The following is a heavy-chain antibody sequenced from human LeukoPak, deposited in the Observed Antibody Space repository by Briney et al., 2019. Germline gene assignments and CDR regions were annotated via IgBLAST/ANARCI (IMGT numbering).Heavy chain of an antibody. V-gene: IGHV3-11*06. Sequence: GGSLRLSCAASGFTFSDSYMSWIRQAAGKGLEWVSYISSTSSHTNYADSVKGRFTISRDNAKKSLYLQMNSLRAEDTAVYYCARDVTAAHHLDYWGQGTLVTVSS. D-gene: IGHD6-13*01. CDR2: ISSTSSHT. CDR3: ARDVTAAHHLDY. J-gene: IGHJ4*02. CDR1: GFTFSDSY.